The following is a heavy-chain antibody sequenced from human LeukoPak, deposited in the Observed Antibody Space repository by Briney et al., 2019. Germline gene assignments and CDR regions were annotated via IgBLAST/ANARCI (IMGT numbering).Heavy chain of an antibody. J-gene: IGHJ5*02. V-gene: IGHV4-34*01. CDR1: GGSFSGYY. CDR2: INHSGST. CDR3: ARHWGYSYGYVIDP. Sequence: SETLSLTCAVYGGSFSGYYWSWTRQPPGKGLEWIGEINHSGSTNYNPSLKSRVTISVDTSKNQFSLKLSSVTAADTAVYYCARHWGYSYGYVIDPLGQGTLVTVSS. D-gene: IGHD5-18*01.